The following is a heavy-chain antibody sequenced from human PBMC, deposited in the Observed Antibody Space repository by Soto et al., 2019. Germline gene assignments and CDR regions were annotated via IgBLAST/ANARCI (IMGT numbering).Heavy chain of an antibody. Sequence: EVQLVESGGGLVQPGGSLKLSCAVSGITFSDSAIHWVRQASGKGLEWLGRIRSKANNYATVYAASVQGRFTISRDDSKNTAYLQMNSLKTEDTALYYCARLWGIVVRDADYWGQGTLVTVSS. V-gene: IGHV3-73*02. D-gene: IGHD2-15*01. J-gene: IGHJ4*02. CDR1: GITFSDSA. CDR3: ARLWGIVVRDADY. CDR2: IRSKANNYAT.